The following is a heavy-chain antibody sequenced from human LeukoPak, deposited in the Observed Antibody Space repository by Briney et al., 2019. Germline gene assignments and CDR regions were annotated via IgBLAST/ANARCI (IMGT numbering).Heavy chain of an antibody. J-gene: IGHJ4*02. V-gene: IGHV3-30*03. D-gene: IGHD3-22*01. CDR1: GFTFSSYG. Sequence: GGSLRLSCAASGFTFSSYGMHWVRQAPGKGLEGVAIISYDGSHKYYTDTVKGRFTISRDNSKNTLSLQMNSLRAEDTAVYYCARDLNYYDSSGYGHWGQGTLVTVSS. CDR2: ISYDGSHK. CDR3: ARDLNYYDSSGYGH.